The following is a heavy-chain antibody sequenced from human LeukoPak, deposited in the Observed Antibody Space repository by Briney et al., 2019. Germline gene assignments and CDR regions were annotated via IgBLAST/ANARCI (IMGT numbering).Heavy chain of an antibody. CDR2: ISAYNGNT. Sequence: ASVKVSCKASGYTFTSYGISWVRQAPGQGLEWMGWISAYNGNTNYAQTLQGRVTMTTDTSTSTAYMELRSLRSDDTAVYYCARENYDSSGYYFAFDIWGQGTMVTVSS. J-gene: IGHJ3*02. D-gene: IGHD3-22*01. V-gene: IGHV1-18*01. CDR1: GYTFTSYG. CDR3: ARENYDSSGYYFAFDI.